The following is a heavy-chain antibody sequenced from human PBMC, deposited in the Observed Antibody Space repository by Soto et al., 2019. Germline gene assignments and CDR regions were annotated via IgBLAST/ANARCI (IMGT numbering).Heavy chain of an antibody. CDR2: ISSSSSYI. J-gene: IGHJ4*02. CDR1: GFTFSSYS. V-gene: IGHV3-21*01. CDR3: ARGGKGRQWLGLVDY. Sequence: EVQLVESGGGLVKPGGSLRLSCAASGFTFSSYSMNWVRQAPGKGLEWVSSISSSSSYIYYADSVKGRFTISRDNAKNSLYLQMNSLRAEDTAVYYCARGGKGRQWLGLVDYWGQGTLVTVSS. D-gene: IGHD6-19*01.